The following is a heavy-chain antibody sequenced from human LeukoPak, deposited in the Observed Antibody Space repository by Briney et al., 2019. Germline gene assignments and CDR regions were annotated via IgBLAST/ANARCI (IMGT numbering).Heavy chain of an antibody. CDR2: IYSGGST. J-gene: IGHJ4*02. CDR1: GFTVSSNY. V-gene: IGHV3-53*01. Sequence: AGGSLRLSCAASGFTVSSNYMSWVRQAPGKGLEWVSVIYSGGSTYYADSVKGRFTISRDNSKNTLYLQMNSLRAEDTAVYYCSRSKISYNSSVYPHSFDYWGRGTLVTV. CDR3: SRSKISYNSSVYPHSFDY. D-gene: IGHD3-22*01.